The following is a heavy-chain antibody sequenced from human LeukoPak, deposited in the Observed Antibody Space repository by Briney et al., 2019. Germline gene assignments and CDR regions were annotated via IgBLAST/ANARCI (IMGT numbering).Heavy chain of an antibody. Sequence: PSETLSLTCTVSGGSISGYYWNWIRQPPGKGLEWIGYIYYSGNTNYNPSLKSRVTISLDTSKNQFSLKLSSVTAADTAVYYCARGLGYYDSSVAYWGQGTLVTVSS. V-gene: IGHV4-59*01. J-gene: IGHJ4*02. CDR2: IYYSGNT. CDR3: ARGLGYYDSSVAY. D-gene: IGHD3-22*01. CDR1: GGSISGYY.